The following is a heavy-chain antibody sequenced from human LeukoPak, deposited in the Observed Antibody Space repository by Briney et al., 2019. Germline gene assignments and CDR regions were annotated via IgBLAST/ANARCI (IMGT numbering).Heavy chain of an antibody. CDR3: AREGGPYRPLDY. CDR1: GGSITNTNY. Sequence: PSRTLSLTCGVYGGSITNTNYWTWVRQPPGKGLEWIGEVNLQGSTNYNPSLMGRVAISVDTSENHISLQLTSVTAADTAVYYGAREGGPYRPLDYSGQGTLVTVSS. CDR2: VNLQGST. J-gene: IGHJ4*02. V-gene: IGHV4-4*02.